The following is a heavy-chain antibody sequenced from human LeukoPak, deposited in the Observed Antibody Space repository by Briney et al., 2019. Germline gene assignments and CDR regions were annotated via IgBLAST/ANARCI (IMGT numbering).Heavy chain of an antibody. CDR1: GGSISSYY. J-gene: IGHJ4*02. CDR3: ARMNYYDSSGSPYYFDY. D-gene: IGHD3-22*01. CDR2: TYYSETT. V-gene: IGHV4-59*01. Sequence: SETLSLTCTVSGGSISSYYWSWIRQPPGKGLEWIGYTYYSETTNYNPSLKSRVTISVDTSKNQFSLTLSCVTAADTAVYYCARMNYYDSSGSPYYFDYWGQGPLVTVSS.